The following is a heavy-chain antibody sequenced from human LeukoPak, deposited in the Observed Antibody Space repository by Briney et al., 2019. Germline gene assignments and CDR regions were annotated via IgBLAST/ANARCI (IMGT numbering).Heavy chain of an antibody. J-gene: IGHJ6*03. Sequence: GGSLRLSCAASGFTFSSYSMNWVRQAPGKGLEWVSSISSSSSYIYYADSVKGRFTIFRDNAKNSLYLQMDSLRAEDTAVYYCAREYQLLYEGYYYYYMDVWGKGTTVTVSS. CDR3: AREYQLLYEGYYYYYMDV. CDR2: ISSSSSYI. V-gene: IGHV3-21*01. D-gene: IGHD2-2*02. CDR1: GFTFSSYS.